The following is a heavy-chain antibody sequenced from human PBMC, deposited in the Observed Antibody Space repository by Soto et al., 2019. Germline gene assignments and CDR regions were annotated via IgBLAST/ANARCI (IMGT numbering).Heavy chain of an antibody. CDR2: IYYSGST. J-gene: IGHJ3*02. V-gene: IGHV4-31*03. Sequence: QVQLQESGPGLAKPSQTLSLTCTVSGGFISSGGYYWSWIRQHPGKGLEWIGYIYYSGSTYYNPSLKSRVTLSVDTSKNQFSLKLSSVTAADTAVYYCARDLETSALGYCSGGSCYGPGAFDIWGQGTMVTVSS. CDR1: GGFISSGGYY. D-gene: IGHD2-15*01. CDR3: ARDLETSALGYCSGGSCYGPGAFDI.